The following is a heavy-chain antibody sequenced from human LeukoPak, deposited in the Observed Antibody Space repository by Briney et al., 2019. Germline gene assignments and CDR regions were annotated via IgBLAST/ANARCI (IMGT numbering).Heavy chain of an antibody. D-gene: IGHD3-3*01. CDR2: ISGSGGST. Sequence: GGSVRLSCAASGFTFSSYAISWVRQAPGKGLEWVSAISGSGGSTYYADSVKGRFTISTDNSKNTFYLQMNSLRAEDTALYYCVRGSSGSYPVSGYSDNWGQGILVTVSS. CDR1: GFTFSSYA. J-gene: IGHJ4*02. CDR3: VRGSSGSYPVSGYSDN. V-gene: IGHV3-23*01.